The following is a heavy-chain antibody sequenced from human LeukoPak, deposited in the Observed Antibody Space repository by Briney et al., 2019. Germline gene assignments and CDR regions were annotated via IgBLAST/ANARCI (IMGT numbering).Heavy chain of an antibody. Sequence: GGSLRLSCTGSGFTFGDDAMSWVRQAPGKGLEWVGLIRSKAYGGTTEYAASVKGRFTISRDDSKSIAYLQMNSLKTEDTAVYYCARARYVNGFYAFDIWGQGTLVTVSS. V-gene: IGHV3-49*04. J-gene: IGHJ3*02. D-gene: IGHD3-9*01. CDR3: ARARYVNGFYAFDI. CDR1: GFTFGDDA. CDR2: IRSKAYGGTT.